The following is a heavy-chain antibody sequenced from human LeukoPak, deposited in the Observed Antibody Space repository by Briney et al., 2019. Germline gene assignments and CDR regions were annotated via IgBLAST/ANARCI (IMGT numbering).Heavy chain of an antibody. CDR3: AKDIWVRATPYYVDY. CDR1: GFALCRYW. D-gene: IGHD1-26*01. V-gene: IGHV3-9*01. J-gene: IGHJ4*02. CDR2: IIWNSGSI. Sequence: GGSLRLSCAAPGFALCRYWMTWVRQAPGKGLEWVSGIIWNSGSIGYADSVKGRFTISRDNAKNSLYLQMNSLRAEDTALYYCAKDIWVRATPYYVDYWGQGTLVTVSS.